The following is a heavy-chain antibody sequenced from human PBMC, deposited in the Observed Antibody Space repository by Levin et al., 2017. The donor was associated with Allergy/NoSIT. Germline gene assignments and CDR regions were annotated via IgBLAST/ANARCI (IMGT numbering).Heavy chain of an antibody. CDR2: ISYDGSNK. D-gene: IGHD4-11*01. CDR1: GFTFSSYA. J-gene: IGHJ3*02. Sequence: PGGSLRLSCAASGFTFSSYAMHWVRQAPGKGLEWVAVISYDGSNKYYADSVKGRFTISRDNSKNTLYLQMNSLRAEDTAVYYCARAGDRLHWAFDIWGQGTMVTVSS. V-gene: IGHV3-30-3*01. CDR3: ARAGDRLHWAFDI.